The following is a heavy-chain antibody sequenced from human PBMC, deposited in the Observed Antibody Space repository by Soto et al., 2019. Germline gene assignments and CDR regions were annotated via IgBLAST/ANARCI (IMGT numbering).Heavy chain of an antibody. Sequence: VQLLESGGGFVQPGGSLRLSCAASGFTFSNYPMSWVRQAPGKVLEWVSAIGDSGTKTYYTDSVKGRFTISRDNSKNTLYLQMNSLRAEDTAIYYCAKEAGGEGYYYIDYWGQGILVTVSS. V-gene: IGHV3-23*01. D-gene: IGHD3-16*01. J-gene: IGHJ4*02. CDR2: IGDSGTKT. CDR3: AKEAGGEGYYYIDY. CDR1: GFTFSNYP.